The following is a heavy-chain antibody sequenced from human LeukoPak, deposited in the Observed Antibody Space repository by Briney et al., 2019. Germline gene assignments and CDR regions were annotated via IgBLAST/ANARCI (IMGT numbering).Heavy chain of an antibody. D-gene: IGHD2-2*01. J-gene: IGHJ4*02. CDR3: ARGFCTSASCYGSC. V-gene: IGHV3-21*01. CDR2: ISSSSSSI. Sequence: GGSLRLSCAASGFTFRSYTMNWVRQAPGKGLEWVSSISSSSSSIYYADSVKGRFTISRDKAKKSLYLQMNSLRAEDTAMYYCARGFCTSASCYGSCWGQGTLVTVSS. CDR1: GFTFRSYT.